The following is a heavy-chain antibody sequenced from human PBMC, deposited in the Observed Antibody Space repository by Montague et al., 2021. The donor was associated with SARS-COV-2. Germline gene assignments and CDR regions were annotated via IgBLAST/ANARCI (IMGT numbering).Heavy chain of an antibody. CDR1: GFTFSSYG. Sequence: SLRLSCAASGFTFSSYGMHWVRQAPGKGLEWVAVIWYDGSNKYYADSVKGRFTISRDNSKNTLYLQMNSLRAEDTAVYYRARVASYYYGMDVWGQGTTVTVSS. CDR3: ARVASYYYGMDV. CDR2: IWYDGSNK. J-gene: IGHJ6*02. V-gene: IGHV3-33*01.